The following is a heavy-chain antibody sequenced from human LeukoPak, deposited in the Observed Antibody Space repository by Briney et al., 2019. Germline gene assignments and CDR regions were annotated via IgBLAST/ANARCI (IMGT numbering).Heavy chain of an antibody. CDR3: AKDQWSFSYFDY. V-gene: IGHV3-23*01. CDR2: ISGSGIST. D-gene: IGHD1-26*01. CDR1: GFTFSSYA. J-gene: IGHJ4*02. Sequence: GGPLRLSCAASGFTFSSYAMSWVRQAPGKGLEWVSDISGSGISTYYADSVKGRFTISRDNSKNTLYLQMNSLRAEDTAVYYCAKDQWSFSYFDYWGQGTLVTVSS.